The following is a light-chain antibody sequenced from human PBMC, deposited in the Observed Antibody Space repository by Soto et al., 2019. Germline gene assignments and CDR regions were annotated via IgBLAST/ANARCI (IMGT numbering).Light chain of an antibody. CDR2: DTS. J-gene: IGKJ5*01. Sequence: EVVMTQSPATLSVSPGERATLSCRASRGIGSTLAWYQQKPGQTPRLLIYDTSTRATGIPARFSGSGSGTDFTLTISSLEPEDSAVYYCQQRNVWPPVTFGQGTRLEIK. CDR3: QQRNVWPPVT. CDR1: RGIGST. V-gene: IGKV3-11*01.